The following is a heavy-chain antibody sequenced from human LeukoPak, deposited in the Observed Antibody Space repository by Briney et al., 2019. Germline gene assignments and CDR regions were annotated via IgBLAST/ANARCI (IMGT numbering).Heavy chain of an antibody. CDR3: ARATYYDILTGYIH. Sequence: ASVKVSCKASGYSFTGYQMHWVRQAPGQGLEWMGWINPNNGDTNYAQKFQGRVAMTRDTSISTAYMELSSLRSDDTAVYYCARATYYDILTGYIHWGQGTLVTVSS. CDR1: GYSFTGYQ. D-gene: IGHD3-9*01. CDR2: INPNNGDT. V-gene: IGHV1-2*02. J-gene: IGHJ4*02.